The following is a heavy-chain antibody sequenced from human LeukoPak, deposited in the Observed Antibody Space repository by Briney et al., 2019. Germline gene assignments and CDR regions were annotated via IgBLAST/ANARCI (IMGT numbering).Heavy chain of an antibody. CDR3: ARESEYSSSSRFDY. D-gene: IGHD6-6*01. CDR2: IIPIFGTA. J-gene: IGHJ4*02. Sequence: KVSCKASGGTFSSYAISWVRQAPGQGLEWMGGIIPIFGTANYAQKFQGRVTITADGSTSTAYMELSSLRCEDTAVYYCARESEYSSSSRFDYWGQGTLVTVSS. V-gene: IGHV1-69*01. CDR1: GGTFSSYA.